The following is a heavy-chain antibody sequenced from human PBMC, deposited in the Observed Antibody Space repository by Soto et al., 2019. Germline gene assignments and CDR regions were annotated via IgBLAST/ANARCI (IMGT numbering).Heavy chain of an antibody. J-gene: IGHJ4*02. CDR3: AKMIVVVYYFDY. V-gene: IGHV3-23*01. Sequence: HPGGSLRLSCAASGFTFSSYAMSWVRQAPGKGLEWVSAISGSGGSTYYADSVKGRFTISRDNSKNTLYLQMNSLRAEDTAVYYCAKMIVVVYYFDYWGQGTLVTVSS. D-gene: IGHD3-22*01. CDR1: GFTFSSYA. CDR2: ISGSGGST.